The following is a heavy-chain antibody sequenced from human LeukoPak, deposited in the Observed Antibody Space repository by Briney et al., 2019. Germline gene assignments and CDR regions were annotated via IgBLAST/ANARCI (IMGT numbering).Heavy chain of an antibody. CDR1: GFTVSSNY. CDR3: ARGPSYSSGFTYYFDY. Sequence: GGSLRLSCAASGFTVSSNYMSWVRQAPGKGLEWVSVIYSGGSTYYADSVKGRFTISRDNSKNTLYLQMNSLGAEDTAVYYCARGPSYSSGFTYYFDYWGQGTLVTVSS. J-gene: IGHJ4*02. D-gene: IGHD6-19*01. V-gene: IGHV3-66*01. CDR2: IYSGGST.